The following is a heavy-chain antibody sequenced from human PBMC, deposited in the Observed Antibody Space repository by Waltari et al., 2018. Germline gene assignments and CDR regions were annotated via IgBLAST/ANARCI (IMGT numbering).Heavy chain of an antibody. Sequence: ELQLVESGGDVVQPGGSLKLSCAASGFTCSASDVHWVRQASGKGLEWVGHIGIKSNSFATAYAASVTGRFTISRDDSRNTAYLQMNSLKTEDTAIYYCTRVVLGTIGMDVWGQGTTVTVS. V-gene: IGHV3-73*01. CDR3: TRVVLGTIGMDV. J-gene: IGHJ6*02. CDR2: IGIKSNSFAT. D-gene: IGHD2-8*01. CDR1: GFTCSASD.